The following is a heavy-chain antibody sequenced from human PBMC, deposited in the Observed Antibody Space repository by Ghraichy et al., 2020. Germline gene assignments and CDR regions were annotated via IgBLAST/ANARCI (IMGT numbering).Heavy chain of an antibody. V-gene: IGHV1-3*01. D-gene: IGHD3-3*01. CDR3: ARDSNVLRFPTPYYFDY. J-gene: IGHJ4*02. Sequence: ASVKVSFKASGYTFTSYAMHWVRQAPGQSLEWMGWINAGNGDTKYSQNFQGRVTITRDTSASTAYMELSSLRSEDTALYFCARDSNVLRFPTPYYFDYWGQGTLVTVSS. CDR2: INAGNGDT. CDR1: GYTFTSYA.